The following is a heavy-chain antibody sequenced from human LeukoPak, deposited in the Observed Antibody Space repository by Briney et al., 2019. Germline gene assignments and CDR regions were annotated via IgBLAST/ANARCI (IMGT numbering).Heavy chain of an antibody. CDR3: ARGHSSGYYNWFDP. J-gene: IGHJ5*02. D-gene: IGHD3-22*01. V-gene: IGHV3-48*04. CDR1: GFTFSSYS. CDR2: ITRDASTI. Sequence: GGSLRLSCAASGFTFSSYSMNWVRQAPGKGLEWVSYITRDASTIYYADSVKGRFTISRDNAKNSLYLRMNSLRAEDTAVYYCARGHSSGYYNWFDPWGQGTLVTVSS.